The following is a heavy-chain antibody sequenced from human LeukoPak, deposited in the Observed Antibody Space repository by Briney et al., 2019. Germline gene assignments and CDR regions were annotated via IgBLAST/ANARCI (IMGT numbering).Heavy chain of an antibody. CDR2: IYPGDSDT. J-gene: IGHJ6*03. CDR3: ARHGGYCSSTSCYSPYYYYYMDV. D-gene: IGHD2-2*01. CDR1: GYSFTSYW. V-gene: IGHV5-51*01. Sequence: PGESLKISCQGSGYSFTSYWIGWVRQLPGKGLEWMGIIYPGDSDTRYSPSFQGQVTISADKSISTAYLQWSSLKASDTAMYYCARHGGYCSSTSCYSPYYYYYMDVWGKGTTVTVSS.